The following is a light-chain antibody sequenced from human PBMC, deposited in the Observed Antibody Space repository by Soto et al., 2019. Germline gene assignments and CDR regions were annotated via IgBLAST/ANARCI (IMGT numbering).Light chain of an antibody. CDR2: GAS. CDR3: QQYGSSPIT. V-gene: IGKV3-15*01. Sequence: DIGMTQSPATLSVSPGETASLSCRASREVNTNIVWYQHKPGQSPRVLFYGASIRATGVPERFSGSGSGTGFSLTIGSLEPEDSAVYYCQQYGSSPITFGQGTRLEIK. CDR1: REVNTN. J-gene: IGKJ5*01.